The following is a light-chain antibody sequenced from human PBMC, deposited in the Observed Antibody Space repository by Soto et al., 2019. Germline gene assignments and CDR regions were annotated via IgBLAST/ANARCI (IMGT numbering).Light chain of an antibody. CDR2: DAS. J-gene: IGKJ4*01. V-gene: IGKV3-11*01. Sequence: EIVLTQSPATLSLSPGERATLSCRASQSVSRYLAWYQQKPGQAPRLLIYDASNRATGIPARFSGSGSGTDFTLTISSLEPADFAVYYCQQRSNWPLPFGGGTK. CDR1: QSVSRY. CDR3: QQRSNWPLP.